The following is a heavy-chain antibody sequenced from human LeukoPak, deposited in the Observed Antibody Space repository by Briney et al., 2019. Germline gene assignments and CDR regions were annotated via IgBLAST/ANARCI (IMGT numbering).Heavy chain of an antibody. V-gene: IGHV4-4*07. CDR1: GGAIISYY. J-gene: IGHJ6*03. CDR3: ARLKFYDSTGYSPGYYMDV. CDR2: IYPTGNT. Sequence: PSETLSLTCSVSGGAIISYYWSWIRQPAGKGPEWIGRIYPTGNTDYNPSLKTRVTMSTDLSKKQFSLRLRSVTAADTAGYYCARLKFYDSTGYSPGYYMDVWGKGTAVTVSS. D-gene: IGHD3-22*01.